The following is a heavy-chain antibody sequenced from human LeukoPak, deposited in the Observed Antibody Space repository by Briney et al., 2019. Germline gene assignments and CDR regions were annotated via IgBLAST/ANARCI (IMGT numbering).Heavy chain of an antibody. CDR1: GYTFTSYD. V-gene: IGHV1-8*01. Sequence: GASVKVSCKASGYTFTSYDINWVRQATGQGLEWMGWMNPNSGNTGYAQKFQGRVTMTRDTSTSTVYMELSSLRSEDTAVYYCARAAIVGTTMWFDPWGQGTLVTVSS. CDR2: MNPNSGNT. D-gene: IGHD1-26*01. CDR3: ARAAIVGTTMWFDP. J-gene: IGHJ5*02.